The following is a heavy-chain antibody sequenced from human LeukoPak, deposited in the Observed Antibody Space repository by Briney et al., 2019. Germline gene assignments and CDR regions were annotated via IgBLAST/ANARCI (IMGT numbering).Heavy chain of an antibody. J-gene: IGHJ4*02. D-gene: IGHD1-1*01. V-gene: IGHV3-30*02. CDR1: GFTFSSYA. CDR2: IRYDGSNK. Sequence: GGSLRLSCAASGFTFSSYAMSWVRQAPGKGLEWVAFIRYDGSNKYYADSVKGRFTISRDNAKNSLYLQMNSLRAEDTAVYYCARVGYNWNDQLDYWGQGTLVTVSS. CDR3: ARVGYNWNDQLDY.